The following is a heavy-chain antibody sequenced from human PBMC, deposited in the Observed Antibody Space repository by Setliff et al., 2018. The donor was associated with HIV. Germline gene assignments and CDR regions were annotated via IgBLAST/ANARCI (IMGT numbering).Heavy chain of an antibody. CDR2: IYSDGST. V-gene: IGHV3-53*01. Sequence: GGSLRLSCAASGFTVSTYCMSWVRQAPGKGLEWVSTIYSDGSTYHADSVNGRFTLSRDISENALYLQMNSLRPDDTAVYYCARGASGEYYFDYWGQGTPVTVSS. CDR3: ARGASGEYYFDY. D-gene: IGHD3-10*01. J-gene: IGHJ4*02. CDR1: GFTVSTYC.